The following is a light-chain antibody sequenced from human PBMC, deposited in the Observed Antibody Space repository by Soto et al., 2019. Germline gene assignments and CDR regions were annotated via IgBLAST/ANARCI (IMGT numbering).Light chain of an antibody. Sequence: DIQMTQSPSTLSASVGDRVTITCRASQTISMWLAWYQQKPGKAPELLIYMASNLKSGVPSRFSGSGSGTEFTLTISGLQADDFATFYCQQYSTPPWTLGHGTRVEIK. CDR1: QTISMW. CDR3: QQYSTPPWT. V-gene: IGKV1-5*03. CDR2: MAS. J-gene: IGKJ1*01.